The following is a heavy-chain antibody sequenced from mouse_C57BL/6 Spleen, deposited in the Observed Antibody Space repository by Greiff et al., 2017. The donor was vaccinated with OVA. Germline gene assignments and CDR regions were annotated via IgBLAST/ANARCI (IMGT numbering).Heavy chain of an antibody. CDR1: GFTFSDFY. CDR2: SRNKANDYTT. V-gene: IGHV7-1*01. CDR3: ARESAGDYAMDY. J-gene: IGHJ4*01. Sequence: EVNLVESGGGLVPSGRSLRLSCATSGFTFSDFYMEWVRQAPGKGLEWIAASRNKANDYTTEYSASVKGRFIVSRDTSQSILYLQMNALRAEDTAIYYCARESAGDYAMDYWGQGTSVTVSS.